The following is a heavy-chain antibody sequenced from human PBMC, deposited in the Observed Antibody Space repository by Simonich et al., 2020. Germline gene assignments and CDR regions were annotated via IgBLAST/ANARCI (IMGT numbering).Heavy chain of an antibody. D-gene: IGHD2-15*01. Sequence: QVQLVQSGAAVKKPGASVKVPCKASGYTFTSYGISWVRQAPGKVLEWMGWISAYNGNTNYAQKLQGRVTMTTDTSTSTADRELRSLRSDDTAVYYCARASRGTWWYYYFDYWGQGTLVTVSS. CDR3: ARASRGTWWYYYFDY. CDR2: ISAYNGNT. CDR1: GYTFTSYG. V-gene: IGHV1-18*01. J-gene: IGHJ4*02.